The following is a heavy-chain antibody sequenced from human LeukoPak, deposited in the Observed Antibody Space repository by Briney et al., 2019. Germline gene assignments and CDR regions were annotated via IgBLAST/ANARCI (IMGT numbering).Heavy chain of an antibody. CDR1: GFTFSSDA. D-gene: IGHD5-18*01. CDR3: TRAGVGYSYGSVDY. V-gene: IGHV3-30-3*01. J-gene: IGHJ4*02. Sequence: PGGSLRLSWAASGFTFSSDARQWGRQAPGKGLERVAPISYDGRNKFHAHSVKCRFTIHRDNSKNTLYLQMNSLRAEDTAVYSCTRAGVGYSYGSVDYWPQGNLVTVSS. CDR2: ISYDGRNK.